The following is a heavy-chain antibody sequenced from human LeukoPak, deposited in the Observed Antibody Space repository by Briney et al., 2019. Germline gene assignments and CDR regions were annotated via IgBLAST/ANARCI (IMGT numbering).Heavy chain of an antibody. Sequence: GGSLRLSCAASGFTFSSYGMHWVRQAPGKGLEWVAVIWYDGSKKYYADSVKGRFTISRDNSKNTLYLQMNSLRAEDTAVYYCARDPNYYDSSGCDYWGQGTLVTVSS. CDR3: ARDPNYYDSSGCDY. J-gene: IGHJ4*02. CDR1: GFTFSSYG. CDR2: IWYDGSKK. V-gene: IGHV3-33*01. D-gene: IGHD3-22*01.